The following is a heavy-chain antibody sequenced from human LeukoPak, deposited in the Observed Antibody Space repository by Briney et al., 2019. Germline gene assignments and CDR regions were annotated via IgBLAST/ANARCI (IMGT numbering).Heavy chain of an antibody. CDR1: GFTFSSYW. Sequence: GGSLRLSCAASGFTFSSYWMSWVRQAPGEGLGWVANIKQDGSEKYYVDSVKGRFTISRDNAKNSLYLQMNSLRAEDTAVYYCASRHSSSWFSGFGYWGQGTLVTVSS. D-gene: IGHD6-13*01. CDR2: IKQDGSEK. CDR3: ASRHSSSWFSGFGY. J-gene: IGHJ4*02. V-gene: IGHV3-7*01.